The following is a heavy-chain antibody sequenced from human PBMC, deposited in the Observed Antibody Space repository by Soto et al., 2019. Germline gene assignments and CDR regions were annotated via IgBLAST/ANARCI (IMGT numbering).Heavy chain of an antibody. J-gene: IGHJ4*02. CDR3: VRYEAPSERGFTGYDY. Sequence: QAQLVESGGGVVQPGTSLRLSCAASGFSLSSYGMHWVRQGPGKGLEWVAVIWFDGSKKDYADSVKGRFTVSRDNSKNTLFMEMKSLRVEDTAVYYCVRYEAPSERGFTGYDYWGQGTLVTVSP. D-gene: IGHD5-12*01. CDR1: GFSLSSYG. V-gene: IGHV3-33*01. CDR2: IWFDGSKK.